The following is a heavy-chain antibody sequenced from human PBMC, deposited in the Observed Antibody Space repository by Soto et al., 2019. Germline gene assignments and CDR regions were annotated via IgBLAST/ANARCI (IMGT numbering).Heavy chain of an antibody. CDR3: ARHDYGGL. D-gene: IGHD4-17*01. J-gene: IGHJ4*02. Sequence: QVQLVESGGGVVQPGRSLRLSCAASGFTFSSYAMHWVRQAPGKGLEWVAVISYDGSNKYYADSVKGRFTISRDNSKNTLYLQMNSLGAEDTAVYYCARHDYGGLWGQGTLVTVSS. CDR2: ISYDGSNK. CDR1: GFTFSSYA. V-gene: IGHV3-30-3*01.